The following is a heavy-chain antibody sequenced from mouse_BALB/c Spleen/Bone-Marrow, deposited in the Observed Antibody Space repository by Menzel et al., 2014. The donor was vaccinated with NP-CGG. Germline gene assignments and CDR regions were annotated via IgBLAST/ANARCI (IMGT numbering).Heavy chain of an antibody. CDR3: TTGFAY. CDR1: GFTFSNYW. D-gene: IGHD4-1*01. Sequence: DVMLVESGGGLVQPGGSMKLSYVASGFTFSNYWMNWVRQSPEKGLEWVAEIRLKSNNYATHYAESVKGRFTISRDDSKSSVYLQMNNLRAEDTGIYYCTTGFAYWGQGTLVTVSA. CDR2: IRLKSNNYAT. J-gene: IGHJ3*01. V-gene: IGHV6-6*02.